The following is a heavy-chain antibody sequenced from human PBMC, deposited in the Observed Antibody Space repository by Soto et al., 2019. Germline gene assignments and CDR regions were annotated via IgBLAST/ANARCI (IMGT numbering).Heavy chain of an antibody. CDR3: ATVRGVIDYYYGMDV. J-gene: IGHJ6*02. CDR1: GYTFTSYG. V-gene: IGHV1-18*01. D-gene: IGHD3-10*01. CDR2: ISAYNGNT. Sequence: ASVKVSCKASGYTFTSYGISWVRQAPGQGLEWMGWISAYNGNTNYAQKLQGRVTMTTDTSTSTAYMELRSLRPDDTAVYYCATVRGVIDYYYGMDVWGQGTTVTVSS.